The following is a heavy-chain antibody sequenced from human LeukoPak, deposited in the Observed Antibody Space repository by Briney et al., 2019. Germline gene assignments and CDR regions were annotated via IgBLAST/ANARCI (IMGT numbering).Heavy chain of an antibody. Sequence: PGGPLRLSCAASGFTFSSYSMNWIRQPPVKGLEWTGEINHSGSTNYNPSLKSRVTISVDTSKNQFSLKLSSVTAADTAVYYCARDVPHCSGGSCYSSYYYGMDVWGQGTTVTVSS. D-gene: IGHD2-15*01. J-gene: IGHJ6*02. CDR3: ARDVPHCSGGSCYSSYYYGMDV. CDR1: GFTFSSYS. V-gene: IGHV4-34*01. CDR2: INHSGST.